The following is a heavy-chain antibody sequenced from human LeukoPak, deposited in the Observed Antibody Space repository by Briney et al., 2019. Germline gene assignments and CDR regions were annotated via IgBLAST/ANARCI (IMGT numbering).Heavy chain of an antibody. CDR3: AKPAVWGDSSGYYYAY. CDR2: IRYDGSNK. J-gene: IGHJ4*02. Sequence: PGGSLRLSCAASGFTFSSYGMHWVRQAPGKGLEWVAFIRYDGSNKYYADSVKDRFTISRDNSKNTLYLQMNSLRAEDTAVYYCAKPAVWGDSSGYYYAYWGQGTLVTVSS. V-gene: IGHV3-30*02. CDR1: GFTFSSYG. D-gene: IGHD3-22*01.